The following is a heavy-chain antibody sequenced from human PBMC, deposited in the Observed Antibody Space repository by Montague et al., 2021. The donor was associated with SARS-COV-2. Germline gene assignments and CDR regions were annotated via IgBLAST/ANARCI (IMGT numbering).Heavy chain of an antibody. CDR1: GDSVAGDRAT. J-gene: IGHJ6*02. CDR2: TYYRSKWYN. CDR3: TSGREGNYNVMDV. V-gene: IGHV6-1*01. D-gene: IGHD1-1*01. Sequence: CAISGDSVAGDRATWSWVRQSPSIDLEWLGGTYYRSKWYNDYAVSVRGRVTINPDTSKNQFSLQLNSVTPEDTAIYYCTSGREGNYNVMDVWGQGTTVTVSS.